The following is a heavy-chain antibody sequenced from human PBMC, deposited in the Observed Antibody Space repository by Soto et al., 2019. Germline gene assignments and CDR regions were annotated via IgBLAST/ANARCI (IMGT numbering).Heavy chain of an antibody. CDR2: ISGSGGST. CDR3: AKDPYGDIYWYFDL. V-gene: IGHV3-23*01. D-gene: IGHD4-17*01. CDR1: GFTFSSYA. Sequence: GGSLRLSCAASGFTFSSYAMHWVRQAPGKGLEWVSAISGSGGSTYYADSVKGRFTISRDNSKNTLYLQMNSLRAEDTAVYYCAKDPYGDIYWYFDLWGRGTLVTVSS. J-gene: IGHJ2*01.